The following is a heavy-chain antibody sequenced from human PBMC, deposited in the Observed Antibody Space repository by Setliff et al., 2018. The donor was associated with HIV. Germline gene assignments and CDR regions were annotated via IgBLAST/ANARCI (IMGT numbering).Heavy chain of an antibody. CDR1: GGSSSSHC. V-gene: IGHV4-59*11. D-gene: IGHD3-3*01. J-gene: IGHJ5*02. CDR3: ALARDFWSGDYWGGSDGSCLDP. CDR2: ISYSGST. Sequence: SETLSLTCTVAGGSSSSHCWSWIRQPPGKGLEWIGHISYSGSTDYNPSLKSRVTISVDTSKNQFSLKLSSVTAADTAVYYCALARDFWSGDYWGGSDGSCLDPCGQGPLVTVSS.